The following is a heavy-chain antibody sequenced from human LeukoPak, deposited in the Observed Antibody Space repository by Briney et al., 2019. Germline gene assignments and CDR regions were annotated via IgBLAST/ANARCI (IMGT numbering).Heavy chain of an antibody. CDR3: ARIKHSGWYEENC. D-gene: IGHD6-19*01. V-gene: IGHV1-2*02. CDR2: INPNSGGT. CDR1: GYTFTGYY. J-gene: IGHJ4*02. Sequence: ASVKVSCKASGYTFTGYYMHWVRQAPGQGLEWMGWINPNSGGTNYAQKFQGRVTMTRDTSISTAYMELSRLRSDDTAVYYCARIKHSGWYEENCWGQGTLVTVSS.